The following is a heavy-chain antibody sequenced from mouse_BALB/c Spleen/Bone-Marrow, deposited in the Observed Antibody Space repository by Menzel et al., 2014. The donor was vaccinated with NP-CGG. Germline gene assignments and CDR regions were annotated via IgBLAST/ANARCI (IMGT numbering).Heavy chain of an antibody. D-gene: IGHD2-4*01. CDR1: GYTFTSYW. J-gene: IGHJ4*01. Sequence: QVHVKQSGTELAKPGASVKMSCKASGYTFTSYWIHWIKQRPGQGLEWIGYINPITGYTEYNQKFEDKATLTADKSSSTAYIQLSSLTSDDSAVYYCARNYDYDGGYCAMDYWGQGTSVTVSS. CDR3: ARNYDYDGGYCAMDY. V-gene: IGHV1-7*01. CDR2: INPITGYT.